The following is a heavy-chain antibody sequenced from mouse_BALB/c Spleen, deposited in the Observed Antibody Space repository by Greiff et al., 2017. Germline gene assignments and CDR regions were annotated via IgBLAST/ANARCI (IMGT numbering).Heavy chain of an antibody. J-gene: IGHJ2*01. CDR1: GYTFTDYE. Sequence: QVQLQQSGAELVRPGASVTLSCKASGYTFTDYEMHWVKQTPVHGLEWIGAIDPETGGTAYNQKFKGKATLTADKSSSTAYMELRSLTSEDSAVYYCTRSLNWGQGTTLTVSS. CDR2: IDPETGGT. CDR3: TRSLN. V-gene: IGHV1-15*01.